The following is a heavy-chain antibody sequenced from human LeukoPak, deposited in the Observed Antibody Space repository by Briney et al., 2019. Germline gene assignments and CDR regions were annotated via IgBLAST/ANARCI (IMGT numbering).Heavy chain of an antibody. J-gene: IGHJ4*02. CDR2: VSGSGDNI. Sequence: PGGSLRLSCAASGFTFSNAWMSWVRQAPGLGLEWVSGVSGSGDNIYYADSVKGRFTISRDNAKNSLYLQMNSLRAEDTAVYYCARRGLGELSLALDYWGQGTLVTVSS. CDR1: GFTFSNAW. V-gene: IGHV3-11*01. CDR3: ARRGLGELSLALDY. D-gene: IGHD3-16*02.